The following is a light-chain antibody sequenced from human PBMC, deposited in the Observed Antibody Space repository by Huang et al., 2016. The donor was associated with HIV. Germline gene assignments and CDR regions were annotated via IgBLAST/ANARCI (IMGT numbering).Light chain of an antibody. CDR1: QSVSSN. V-gene: IGKV3-15*01. Sequence: EIVMTQSPATLSVSPGERATLSCRASQSVSSNLAWYQQKPGQAPRLLIYAASTRVTGIPARFSGSGSGTEFTLTISSLQSEDFAVYYCQQYNNWPRTFGQGTKVEIK. CDR3: QQYNNWPRT. CDR2: AAS. J-gene: IGKJ1*01.